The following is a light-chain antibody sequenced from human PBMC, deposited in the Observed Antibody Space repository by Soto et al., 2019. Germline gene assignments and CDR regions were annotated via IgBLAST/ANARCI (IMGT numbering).Light chain of an antibody. V-gene: IGKV1-39*01. J-gene: IGKJ2*01. CDR2: AAS. Sequence: DIQMTQSPSSLSASVGDRVTITCRASQSISSYLNWYQQKPGKAPKLLIYAASSLQSGVPSRFNCSGSGTDFTLTISSLHPEDFATYYCQQSFSTPHTFGQGTNLEIK. CDR3: QQSFSTPHT. CDR1: QSISSY.